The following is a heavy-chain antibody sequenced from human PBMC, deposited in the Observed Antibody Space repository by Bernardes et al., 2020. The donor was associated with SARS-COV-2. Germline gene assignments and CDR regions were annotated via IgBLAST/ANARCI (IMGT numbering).Heavy chain of an antibody. Sequence: SETLSLTCTVSGCTISSSYYYWVWHRQPPGKGLEGIGTIFYSGNTYYNPSLKSRLTISVDTSKNQFSLKLSSVTAADTAVYYCARQEIHPFGHFYGMDVWGQGTTVTVSS. J-gene: IGHJ6*02. V-gene: IGHV4-39*01. CDR3: ARQEIHPFGHFYGMDV. D-gene: IGHD3-3*01. CDR2: IFYSGNT. CDR1: GCTISSSYYY.